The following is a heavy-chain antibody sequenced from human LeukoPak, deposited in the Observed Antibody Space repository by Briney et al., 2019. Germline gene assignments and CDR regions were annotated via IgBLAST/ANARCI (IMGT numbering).Heavy chain of an antibody. CDR2: ISSSSSYI. CDR1: GFTFSSYS. J-gene: IGHJ6*03. V-gene: IGHV3-21*01. D-gene: IGHD4-23*01. CDR3: ARDPIGGLYYYYMDV. Sequence: GGSLRLSCAASGFTFSSYSMNWVRQAPGKGLEWVSSISSSSSYIYYADSVKGRFTISRDNAKNSLNLQMNSLRAEDTAVYYCARDPIGGLYYYYMDVWGKGTTVTVSS.